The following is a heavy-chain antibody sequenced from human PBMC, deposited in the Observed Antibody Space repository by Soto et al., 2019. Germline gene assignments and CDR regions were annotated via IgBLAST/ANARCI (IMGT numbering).Heavy chain of an antibody. D-gene: IGHD2-15*01. V-gene: IGHV1-46*03. Sequence: ASVKVSCKASGYTFTSYYMHWVRQAPGQGLEWMGIINPSGGSTSYAQKFQGRVTMTRDTSTSTVYMELSSLRSEDTAVYYCARDYCSGGSCYSGFIYWGQGTLVTVSS. J-gene: IGHJ4*02. CDR3: ARDYCSGGSCYSGFIY. CDR1: GYTFTSYY. CDR2: INPSGGST.